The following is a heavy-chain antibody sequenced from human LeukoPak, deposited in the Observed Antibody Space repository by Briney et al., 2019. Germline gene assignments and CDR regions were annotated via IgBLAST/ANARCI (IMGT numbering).Heavy chain of an antibody. D-gene: IGHD5-12*01. CDR1: GFTSTNYA. CDR3: AKGAYDYIEIGYFDS. J-gene: IGHJ4*02. Sequence: PGGSLRLSCAVSGFTSTNYAMNWVRQAPGKGLEWVSVLIGSSGSTDYADSVKGRFTISRDTSKNTLFLQMNSLRAEDTAIYYCAKGAYDYIEIGYFDSWGQGTLVTVSS. CDR2: LIGSSGST. V-gene: IGHV3-23*01.